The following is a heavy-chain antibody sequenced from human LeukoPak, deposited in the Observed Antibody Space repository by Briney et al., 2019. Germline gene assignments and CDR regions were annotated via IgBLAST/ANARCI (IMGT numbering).Heavy chain of an antibody. CDR2: INQNRGSL. CDR3: AREFSTSSTAFAV. V-gene: IGHV4-34*01. J-gene: IGHJ3*01. Sequence: SETLSLTCAIYGGSFSDYYWSWIRLSPGKGLEWIGEINQNRGSLNYNPSLRSRVTMSVDTSKNQFSLKVTSVTAADTAVYYCAREFSTSSTAFAVWGQGTMVTVSS. D-gene: IGHD6-6*01. CDR1: GGSFSDYY.